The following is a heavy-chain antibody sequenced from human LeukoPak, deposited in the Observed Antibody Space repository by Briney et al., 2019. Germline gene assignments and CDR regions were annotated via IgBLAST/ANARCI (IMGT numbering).Heavy chain of an antibody. D-gene: IGHD6-13*01. CDR3: ARGHRRIAAAGTEGDY. V-gene: IGHV1-8*01. Sequence: ASVKVSCKASGYTFTSYDINWVRQATGPGPEWMGWMNPNSGNTGYAQKFQGRVTMTRNTSISTAYMELSSLRSEDTAVYYCARGHRRIAAAGTEGDYWGQGTLVTVSS. CDR1: GYTFTSYD. CDR2: MNPNSGNT. J-gene: IGHJ4*02.